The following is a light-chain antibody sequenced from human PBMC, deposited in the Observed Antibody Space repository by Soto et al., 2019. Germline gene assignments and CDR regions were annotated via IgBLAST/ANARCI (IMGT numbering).Light chain of an antibody. CDR3: QQRSNWPLT. Sequence: EIVLTQSPATLSLSPGERATLSCRASQSVSSYLAWYQQKPGQAPRLLIYDASNRATGIPARFSCSGSGTDFTLPISSLAPEDSAVYYCQQRSNWPLTFGGGTKAEIK. J-gene: IGKJ4*02. CDR1: QSVSSY. V-gene: IGKV3-11*01. CDR2: DAS.